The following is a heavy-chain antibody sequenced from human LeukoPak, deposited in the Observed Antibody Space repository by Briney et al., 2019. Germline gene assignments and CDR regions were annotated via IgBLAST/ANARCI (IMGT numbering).Heavy chain of an antibody. CDR2: IIPILGIA. CDR3: ARDIGSAESYDSSSDP. CDR1: GGTFSSYA. Sequence: SVKVSCKASGGTFSSYAISWVRQAPGQGLEWMGRIIPILGIANYAQKFQGRVTITADKSTSTAYMELSSLRSEDAAVYYCARDIGSAESYDSSSDPWGQGTLVTVSS. D-gene: IGHD3-22*01. V-gene: IGHV1-69*04. J-gene: IGHJ5*02.